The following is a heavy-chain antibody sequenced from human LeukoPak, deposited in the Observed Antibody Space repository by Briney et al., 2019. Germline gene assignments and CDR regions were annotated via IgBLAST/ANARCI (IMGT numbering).Heavy chain of an antibody. CDR1: GFTFDDYA. Sequence: PGGSLRLSCAASGFTFDDYAMHWVRQAPGQGLEWVSSIYWDSGIITYADSVRGRFTISRDNADNSLFLQMDSLRPEDTALYYCTKEETKYTFGNAFDYWGQGTLVTVSS. V-gene: IGHV3-9*01. D-gene: IGHD4-23*01. J-gene: IGHJ4*02. CDR3: TKEETKYTFGNAFDY. CDR2: IYWDSGII.